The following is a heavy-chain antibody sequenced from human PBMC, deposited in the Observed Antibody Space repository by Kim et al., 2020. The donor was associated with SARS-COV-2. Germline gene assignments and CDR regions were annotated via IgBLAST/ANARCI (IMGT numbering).Heavy chain of an antibody. Sequence: SETLSLTCAVYGGSFSGYYWSWIRQPPGKGLEWIGEINHSGSTNYNPSLKSRVTISVDTSKNQFSLKLSSVTAADTAVYYCARGLPSMAYGMDVWGQGTTVTVSS. D-gene: IGHD5-12*01. V-gene: IGHV4-34*01. CDR2: INHSGST. J-gene: IGHJ6*02. CDR3: ARGLPSMAYGMDV. CDR1: GGSFSGYY.